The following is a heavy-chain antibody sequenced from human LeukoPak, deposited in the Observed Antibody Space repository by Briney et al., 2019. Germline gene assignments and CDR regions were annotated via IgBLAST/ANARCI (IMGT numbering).Heavy chain of an antibody. CDR3: ARVRCSGGSCPYYYYYYYMDV. Sequence: SETLSLTCTVSGGSIGSSSYYWGWIRQPPRKGLEWIGSIHYSGSTYYNPSLQSRVTISIDTSKNQFSLKLRFVTAADTAVYYCARVRCSGGSCPYYYYYYYMDVWGKGTTVTVSS. J-gene: IGHJ6*03. V-gene: IGHV4-39*07. CDR2: IHYSGST. D-gene: IGHD2-15*01. CDR1: GGSIGSSSYY.